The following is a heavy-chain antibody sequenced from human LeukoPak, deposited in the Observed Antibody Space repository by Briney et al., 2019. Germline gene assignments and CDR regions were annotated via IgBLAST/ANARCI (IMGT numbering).Heavy chain of an antibody. Sequence: ASVKVSCKASGYTFTGYYMHWVRQAPGQGLEWMGRINPNSGGTNYAQKLQGRVTMTTDTSTSTAYMELRSLRSDDTAVYYCARDYYDSSGYYRGGDYFDYWGQGTLVTVSS. CDR2: INPNSGGT. J-gene: IGHJ4*02. D-gene: IGHD3-22*01. V-gene: IGHV1-2*06. CDR3: ARDYYDSSGYYRGGDYFDY. CDR1: GYTFTGYY.